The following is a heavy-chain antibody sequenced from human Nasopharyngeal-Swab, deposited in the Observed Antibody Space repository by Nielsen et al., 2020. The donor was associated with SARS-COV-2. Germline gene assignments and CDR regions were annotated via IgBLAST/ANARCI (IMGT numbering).Heavy chain of an antibody. CDR3: AKEAGGRTNSGLDY. CDR2: VANDGSFK. V-gene: IGHV3-30-3*01. D-gene: IGHD1-7*01. CDR1: GFIFSNYA. J-gene: IGHJ4*02. Sequence: GGSLRLSCAASGFIFSNYAMHWVRQAPGKGLEWVAVVANDGSFKHYADSVKGRFTISRDDSKNTLSLQMNSLRPEDTAVFYCAKEAGGRTNSGLDYWCQGTLVTVSS.